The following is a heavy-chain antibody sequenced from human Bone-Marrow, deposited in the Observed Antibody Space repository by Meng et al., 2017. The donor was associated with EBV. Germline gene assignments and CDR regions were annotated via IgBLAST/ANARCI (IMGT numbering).Heavy chain of an antibody. J-gene: IGHJ4*02. CDR1: GADFRYSA. V-gene: IGHV1-69*01. Sequence: QLGRSGGGVKNPGPPGKAACTAPGADFRYSAISWVRQAPGQGLEWMGGLIPDFGTPDYAPNYQDRVTITADESTSTAYMELNSLTTEDTAIYYCARESGRGYTPDFWGQGTLVTVSS. CDR2: LIPDFGTP. CDR3: ARESGRGYTPDF. D-gene: IGHD3-10*01.